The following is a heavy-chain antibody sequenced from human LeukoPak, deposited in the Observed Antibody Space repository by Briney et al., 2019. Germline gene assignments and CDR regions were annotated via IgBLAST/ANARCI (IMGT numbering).Heavy chain of an antibody. CDR1: RFTFSSYS. V-gene: IGHV3-21*01. CDR2: ISSFGSYI. J-gene: IGHJ3*02. D-gene: IGHD2-15*01. Sequence: PGGSLRLSCAASRFTFSSYSMNWVRQAPGKGLEWVSSISSFGSYIYYADSVKGRFTISRDNAKNSLDLQMNSLRVEDTAVYYCARVPLRIRGGTFDIWGQGTMVTVSS. CDR3: ARVPLRIRGGTFDI.